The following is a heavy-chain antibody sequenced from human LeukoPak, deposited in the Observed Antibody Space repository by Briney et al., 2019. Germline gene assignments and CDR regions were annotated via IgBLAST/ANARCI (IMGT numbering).Heavy chain of an antibody. V-gene: IGHV3-33*01. J-gene: IGHJ4*02. CDR1: RCTFSSYG. CDR2: IWYDGSNK. Sequence: GGSLRLSCAASRCTFSSYGLHWVCQAPGKGLEWVAVIWYDGSNKYYADSVKGRFTISRDNSKNTLYLQMNSLRAEDTAVYYCARGTPVAPWFDYWGQGTLFTVSS. CDR3: ARGTPVAPWFDY. D-gene: IGHD5-12*01.